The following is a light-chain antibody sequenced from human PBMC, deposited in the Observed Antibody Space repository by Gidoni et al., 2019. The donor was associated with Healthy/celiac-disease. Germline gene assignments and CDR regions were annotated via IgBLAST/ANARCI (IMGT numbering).Light chain of an antibody. CDR1: QSVSSSY. Sequence: EIASTQSPGTLSLSPGERATLPCRASQSVSSSYLAWYQQKPGQAPRLLIYGASSRATGIPDRCSGSGSGTNFTITISRLEPEDVAVYYCQQYGSSRFTFGPGTKVDIK. J-gene: IGKJ3*01. CDR3: QQYGSSRFT. V-gene: IGKV3-20*01. CDR2: GAS.